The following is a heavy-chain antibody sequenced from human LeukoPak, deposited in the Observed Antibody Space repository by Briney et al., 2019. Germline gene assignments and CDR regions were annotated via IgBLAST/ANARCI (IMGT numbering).Heavy chain of an antibody. CDR1: GFTFSGYW. V-gene: IGHV3-74*01. D-gene: IGHD2-2*01. CDR3: ARGHCSSTSCFVYYYYGMDV. J-gene: IGHJ6*02. CDR2: INSDGGTT. Sequence: PGGSLRLSCAASGFTFSGYWMHWVRQAPGKGLMCVSRINSDGGTTTYADSVKGRFTISRDNAKNTLYLQMNSLRAEDTAVYYCARGHCSSTSCFVYYYYGMDVWGQGTTVTVSS.